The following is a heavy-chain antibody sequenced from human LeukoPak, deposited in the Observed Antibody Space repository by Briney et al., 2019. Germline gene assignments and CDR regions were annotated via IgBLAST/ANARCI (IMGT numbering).Heavy chain of an antibody. V-gene: IGHV4-59*01. CDR3: ARTAEIAAAGIVGFDP. D-gene: IGHD6-13*01. CDR1: GGSISSYY. Sequence: PSETLSLSCTVSGGSISSYYWSWIRQPPGKGLEWIGYIYYSGSTYYNPSLKSRVTISVDTSKNQFSLKLSTVTAADTAVYYCARTAEIAAAGIVGFDPWGQGTLVTVSS. J-gene: IGHJ5*02. CDR2: IYYSGST.